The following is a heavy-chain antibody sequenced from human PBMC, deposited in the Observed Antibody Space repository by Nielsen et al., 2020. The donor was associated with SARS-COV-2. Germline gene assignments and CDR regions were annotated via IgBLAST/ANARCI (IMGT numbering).Heavy chain of an antibody. CDR2: MNPNSGNT. D-gene: IGHD1-1*01. Sequence: WVRQAPGQGLEWMGWMNPNSGNTGYAQKFQGRVTMTRNTSISTAYMELRSLRSDDTAVYYCARDGWNDLEFQFDPWGQGTLVTVSS. J-gene: IGHJ5*02. CDR3: ARDGWNDLEFQFDP. V-gene: IGHV1-8*01.